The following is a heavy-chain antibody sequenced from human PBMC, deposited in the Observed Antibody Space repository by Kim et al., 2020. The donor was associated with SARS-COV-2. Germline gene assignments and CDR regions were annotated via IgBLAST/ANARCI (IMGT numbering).Heavy chain of an antibody. D-gene: IGHD6-19*01. CDR3: ARQRGYSSGNSYDS. CDR2: INHSAST. Sequence: SETLSLTCAVYGGSFSGYYWSWIRQPPGKGLEWIGEINHSASTNYNPSLKSRVTISVDTSKNQFSLKLSSVTAADTAVDYCARQRGYSSGNSYDSWGQGTLVTASS. J-gene: IGHJ4*02. V-gene: IGHV4-34*01. CDR1: GGSFSGYY.